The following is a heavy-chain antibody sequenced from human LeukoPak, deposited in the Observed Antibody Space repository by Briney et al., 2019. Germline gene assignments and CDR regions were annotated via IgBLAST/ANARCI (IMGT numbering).Heavy chain of an antibody. V-gene: IGHV3-23*01. J-gene: IGHJ6*03. Sequence: PGGSLRLSCAASGFTFSNSAMSWVRQAPGKGLDWVSAISGSGANTYYADSVKGRFTISRDNSKNTLYLQMNSLRAEDTALYYCAKDMGGRTRAGDYYYMDVWGKGTTVTVSS. CDR2: ISGSGANT. CDR1: GFTFSNSA. D-gene: IGHD3-16*01. CDR3: AKDMGGRTRAGDYYYMDV.